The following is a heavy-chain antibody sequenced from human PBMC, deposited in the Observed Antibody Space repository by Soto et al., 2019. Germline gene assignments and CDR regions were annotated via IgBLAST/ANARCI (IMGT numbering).Heavy chain of an antibody. V-gene: IGHV4-31*03. J-gene: IGHJ6*02. Sequence: SETLSLTCTVSGGSISSGGYYWSWIRQHPGKGLEWIGYIYFSGSTYYNPSLKSRVTISVDTSKNHFSLKLSSVTAADTAVYYCASSPFSEVIMDVWGQGTTVTVSS. CDR2: IYFSGST. CDR3: ASSPFSEVIMDV. CDR1: GGSISSGGYY. D-gene: IGHD2-21*01.